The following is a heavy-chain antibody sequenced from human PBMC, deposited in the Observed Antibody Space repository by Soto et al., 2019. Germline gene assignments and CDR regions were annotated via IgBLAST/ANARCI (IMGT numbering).Heavy chain of an antibody. V-gene: IGHV5-10-1*01. Sequence: PXAFMMISYKGSGCSFAGYGITWVRQKPGKGLEWMGRIDPSDSQTYYSPSFRGHVTISATKSITTVFLQWSSLRASDTAMYYCARQIYDSDTGPNFQYYFDSWGQGTPVTVSS. J-gene: IGHJ4*02. D-gene: IGHD3-22*01. CDR2: IDPSDSQT. CDR3: ARQIYDSDTGPNFQYYFDS. CDR1: GCSFAGYG.